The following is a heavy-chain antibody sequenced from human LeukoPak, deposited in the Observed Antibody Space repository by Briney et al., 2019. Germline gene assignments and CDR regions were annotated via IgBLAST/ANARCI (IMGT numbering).Heavy chain of an antibody. D-gene: IGHD5-18*01. V-gene: IGHV5-51*01. CDR1: GYKFTNFW. J-gene: IGHJ4*02. Sequence: GESLKISCKGSGYKFTNFWIGWVRQMPGKGLEWMGTVYPDDSDTRYSPSFQGQVTISVDKSISTAYLQWSSLKASDTAMYYCARRGYSYDYFDYWGQGTLVTVPS. CDR3: ARRGYSYDYFDY. CDR2: VYPDDSDT.